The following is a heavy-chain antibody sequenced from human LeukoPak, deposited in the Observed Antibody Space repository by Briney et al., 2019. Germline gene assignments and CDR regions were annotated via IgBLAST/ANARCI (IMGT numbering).Heavy chain of an antibody. J-gene: IGHJ5*02. V-gene: IGHV1-8*01. Sequence: GASVKVPCKASGYTFTSYDINWVRQATGQGLEWMGWMNTNSGNTGYAQKFHSRVTMTRNTSISTAYMELSSLRSEDTAVYYCARGSFDYYDSSGYFGMGLDWFDPWGQGTLVTVSS. CDR2: MNTNSGNT. CDR1: GYTFTSYD. CDR3: ARGSFDYYDSSGYFGMGLDWFDP. D-gene: IGHD3-22*01.